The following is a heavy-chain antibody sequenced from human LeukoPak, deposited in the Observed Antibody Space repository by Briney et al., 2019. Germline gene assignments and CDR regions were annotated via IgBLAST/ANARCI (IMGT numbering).Heavy chain of an antibody. J-gene: IGHJ2*01. D-gene: IGHD2-2*01. CDR2: INPNSGGT. CDR3: ARSGVVVPAGMGWYFDH. V-gene: IGHV1-2*02. Sequence: ASVKVSCMGSGYTFTQYYMHSMRQAPGQGLEWMGWINPNSGGTNYAQKFQGRVTMTRDTSISTAYMELSRLRSDDTAVYYCARSGVVVPAGMGWYFDHWGRGTLVTVSS. CDR1: GYTFTQYY.